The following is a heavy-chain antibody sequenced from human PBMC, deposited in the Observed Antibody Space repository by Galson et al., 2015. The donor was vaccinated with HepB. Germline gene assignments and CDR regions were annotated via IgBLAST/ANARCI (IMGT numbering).Heavy chain of an antibody. CDR2: IIPILGIA. D-gene: IGHD3-22*01. CDR1: GGTFSSYA. J-gene: IGHJ5*02. CDR3: ASLPDYYDSSGLNWFDP. Sequence: SVKVSCKASGGTFSSYAISWVRQAPGQGLEWMGRIIPILGIANYAQKFQGRVTITADKSTSTAYMELSSLRSEDTAVYYCASLPDYYDSSGLNWFDPWGQGTLVTVSS. V-gene: IGHV1-69*04.